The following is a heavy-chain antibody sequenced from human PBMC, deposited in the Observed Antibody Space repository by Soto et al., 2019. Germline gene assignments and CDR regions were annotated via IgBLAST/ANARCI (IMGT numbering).Heavy chain of an antibody. CDR2: ISSRSDI. Sequence: GGSLRLSCVGSGFTFSTYSINWVRQAPGKGLEWVSSISSRSDIYCADSVKGRFTISRDNAKNSVSLQMNSLRAEDTAVYYCAREYTAWPLAYGLDVWGQGTTVTVSS. D-gene: IGHD2-2*02. CDR3: AREYTAWPLAYGLDV. J-gene: IGHJ6*02. V-gene: IGHV3-21*01. CDR1: GFTFSTYS.